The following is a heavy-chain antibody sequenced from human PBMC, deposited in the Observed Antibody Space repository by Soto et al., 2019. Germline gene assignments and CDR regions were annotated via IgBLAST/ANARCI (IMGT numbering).Heavy chain of an antibody. J-gene: IGHJ6*02. CDR1: GGSISSGGYY. D-gene: IGHD1-7*01. CDR3: ARDLGITGTTNYYYYGMDV. Sequence: QVQLQESGPGLVKPSQTLSLTCTVSGGSISSGGYYWSWIRQHPGKGLEWIGYIYYSGSTYYNPSVKSRITISVDTSKNQFSLKLGSVTAADTAVYYCARDLGITGTTNYYYYGMDVWGQGTTVTVSS. V-gene: IGHV4-31*03. CDR2: IYYSGST.